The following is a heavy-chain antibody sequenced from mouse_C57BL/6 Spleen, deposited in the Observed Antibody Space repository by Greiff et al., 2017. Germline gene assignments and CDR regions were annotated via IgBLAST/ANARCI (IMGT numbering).Heavy chain of an antibody. J-gene: IGHJ1*03. CDR2: SRNKANDYTS. CDR3: ARDAKNYYWYFDV. CDR1: GFTFSDFY. V-gene: IGHV7-1*01. Sequence: EVKVVESGGGLVQSGRSLRLSCATSGFTFSDFYMEWVRQAPGKGLEWIAASRNKANDYTSEYSASVKGRFIVSRDTSQSILYLQMSGLRAEDTAIYYCARDAKNYYWYFDVWGTGTTVTVSS.